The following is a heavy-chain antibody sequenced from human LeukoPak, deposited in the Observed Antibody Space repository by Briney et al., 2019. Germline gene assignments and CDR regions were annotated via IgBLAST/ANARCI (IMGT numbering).Heavy chain of an antibody. Sequence: PSETLSLTCTVSGYSISSGYYWGWIRQPPGKGLEWIGYIYYSGSTNYNPSLKSRVTISVDTSKNQFSLKLSSVTAADTAVYYCAREVTPPRAFDIWGQGTMVTVSS. J-gene: IGHJ3*02. CDR2: IYYSGST. CDR3: AREVTPPRAFDI. CDR1: GYSISSGYY. V-gene: IGHV4-38-2*02. D-gene: IGHD5-18*01.